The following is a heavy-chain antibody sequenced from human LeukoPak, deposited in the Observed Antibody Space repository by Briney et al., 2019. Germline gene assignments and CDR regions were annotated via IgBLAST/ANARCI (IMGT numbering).Heavy chain of an antibody. CDR2: IKEDGSET. J-gene: IGHJ5*02. V-gene: IGHV3-7*01. D-gene: IGHD2-15*01. CDR3: AKESFGYCSGGSCLGPRWFDP. Sequence: GGSLRLSCAASGFTFSSYWMNWVRQAPGKGLEWVANIKEDGSETYYVDSVKGRFTISRDNSKNTLYLQMNSLRAEDTAVYYCAKESFGYCSGGSCLGPRWFDPWGQGTLVTVSS. CDR1: GFTFSSYW.